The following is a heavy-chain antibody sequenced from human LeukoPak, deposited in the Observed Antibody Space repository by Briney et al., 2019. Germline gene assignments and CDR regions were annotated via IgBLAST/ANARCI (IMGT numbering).Heavy chain of an antibody. CDR3: GRGRGGSSDY. D-gene: IGHD3-16*01. V-gene: IGHV5-10-1*01. J-gene: IGHJ4*02. Sequence: GESLKISCKASGFSFTTYWISWVRQMPGKGLEWMGKIDVSDSNINYSPSFQGHVTLSTDKSINTAYLQWSSLRASDTAIYYCGRGRGGSSDYWGQGTLVTVSS. CDR2: IDVSDSNI. CDR1: GFSFTTYW.